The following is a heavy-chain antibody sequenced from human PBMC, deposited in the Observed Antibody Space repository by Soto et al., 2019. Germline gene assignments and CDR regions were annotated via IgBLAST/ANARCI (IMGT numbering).Heavy chain of an antibody. CDR3: ARDSADFYDSSGYYDY. J-gene: IGHJ4*02. CDR2: INSDGSST. Sequence: EVQLVESGGGLVQPGGSLRLSCAASGFTFSSYWMHWVRQAPGKGLVWVSRINSDGSSTSYADSVKGRFTISRDNAKITLELHMNSLRAEVPAVYYCARDSADFYDSSGYYDYWGQGTLVTVSS. CDR1: GFTFSSYW. D-gene: IGHD3-22*01. V-gene: IGHV3-74*01.